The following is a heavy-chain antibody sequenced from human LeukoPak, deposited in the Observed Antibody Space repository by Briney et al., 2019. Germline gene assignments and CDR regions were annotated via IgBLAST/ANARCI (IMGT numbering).Heavy chain of an antibody. J-gene: IGHJ4*02. Sequence: GASVNVSCNASGYTFTIYGIIWVRQAPGQGLEWMGWISAYNGNTDYSQNLQGRVTMTTDTSTSTAYMELRSLRSDDTAVYYCARDLTYWGQGTLVTVSS. V-gene: IGHV1-18*01. CDR1: GYTFTIYG. CDR2: ISAYNGNT. CDR3: ARDLTY.